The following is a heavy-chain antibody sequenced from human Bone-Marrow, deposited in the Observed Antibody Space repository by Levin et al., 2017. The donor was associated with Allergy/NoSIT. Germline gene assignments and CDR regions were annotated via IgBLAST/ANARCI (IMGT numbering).Heavy chain of an antibody. D-gene: IGHD3-10*01. CDR1: GILVTTKY. CDR2: IYSGGSS. CDR3: AVSELGGVTAGFDI. V-gene: IGHV3-53*01. J-gene: IGHJ3*02. Sequence: GGSLRLSCIASGILVTTKYMTWVRQAPGKGLEWVSVIYSGGSSIYADSVQGRFIISRDKSTNTVFLQMNNLRGEDTAVYYCAVSELGGVTAGFDIWGQGTMVTVSS.